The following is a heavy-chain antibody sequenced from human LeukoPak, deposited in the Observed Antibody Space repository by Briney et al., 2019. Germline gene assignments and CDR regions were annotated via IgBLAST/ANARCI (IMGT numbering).Heavy chain of an antibody. CDR2: IYTSGST. Sequence: SETLSLTCTVSGGSISSYYWSWIRQPAGKVLEWIGRIYTSGSTNYNPSLKSRVTISVDKSKNQFSLKLSSVTAADTAVYYCARDGGMGIAATGVDYWGQGTLVTVSS. V-gene: IGHV4-4*07. CDR3: ARDGGMGIAATGVDY. D-gene: IGHD6-13*01. J-gene: IGHJ4*02. CDR1: GGSISSYY.